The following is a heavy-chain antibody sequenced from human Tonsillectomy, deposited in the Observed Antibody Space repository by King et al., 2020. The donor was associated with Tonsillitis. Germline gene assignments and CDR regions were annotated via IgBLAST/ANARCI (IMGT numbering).Heavy chain of an antibody. V-gene: IGHV4-4*07. Sequence: QLQESGPGLVKPSETLSLTCSVSGESVTGYYWGWIRQPAGKRLEWIGRVYSTGSTNYNPSLKSRVTMSVDTSKNQFSLSLRSVTAADTAVYYCARERKSYTPFDPWGQGILVTVSS. CDR3: ARERKSYTPFDP. CDR2: VYSTGST. D-gene: IGHD3-16*02. CDR1: GESVTGYY. J-gene: IGHJ5*02.